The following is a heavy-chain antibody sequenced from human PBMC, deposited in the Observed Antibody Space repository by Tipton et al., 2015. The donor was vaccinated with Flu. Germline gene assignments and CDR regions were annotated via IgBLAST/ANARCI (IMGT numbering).Heavy chain of an antibody. D-gene: IGHD2-8*02. Sequence: TLSLTCTVSGGSISRSHYSWGWIRQPPGKGLEWIGNIYYSGTTYYNPSLKSRVTISVDTSKDQFSLRLTSMTAADPAVYYCARLDPTGPHDCWGQGILVTVSS. CDR1: GGSISRSHYS. V-gene: IGHV4-39*07. J-gene: IGHJ4*02. CDR2: IYYSGTT. CDR3: ARLDPTGPHDC.